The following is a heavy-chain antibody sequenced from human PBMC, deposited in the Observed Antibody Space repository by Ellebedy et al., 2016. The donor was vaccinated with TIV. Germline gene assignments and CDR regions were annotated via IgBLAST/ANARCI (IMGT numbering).Heavy chain of an antibody. CDR3: ASGGNNWGYPLNY. CDR2: IYAGIDNT. J-gene: IGHJ4*02. V-gene: IGHV1-3*01. D-gene: IGHD7-27*01. CDR1: GYSFTSHG. Sequence: AASVKVSCKASGYSFTSHGVHWVRQAPGQRLAWMGWIYAGIDNTEYSQKFQGRVTFTRDTSASTAYMDLSSLRSEDTAVYYCASGGNNWGYPLNYWGQGTLVTVSS.